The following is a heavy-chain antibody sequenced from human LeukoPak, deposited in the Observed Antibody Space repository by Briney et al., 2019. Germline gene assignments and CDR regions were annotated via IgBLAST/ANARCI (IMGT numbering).Heavy chain of an antibody. D-gene: IGHD2-2*01. CDR1: GGSFSGYY. CDR3: ARGGFSGYCSSTSCSRAKRNFDY. V-gene: IGHV4-34*01. J-gene: IGHJ4*02. CDR2: INHSGST. Sequence: SETLSLTCAVYGGSFSGYYWSWIRQPPGKGLEWIGEINHSGSTNYNPSLKSRVTISVDTSKNQFSLKLSSVTAADTAVYYCARGGFSGYCSSTSCSRAKRNFDYWGQGTLVTVSS.